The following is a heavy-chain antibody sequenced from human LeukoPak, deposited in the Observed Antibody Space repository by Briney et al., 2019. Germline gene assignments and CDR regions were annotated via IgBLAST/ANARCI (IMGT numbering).Heavy chain of an antibody. CDR3: ARANWFSSGGMDV. Sequence: SETLSLTCAVYGGSFSGYYWSWIRQPPGKGLEWIGEINHSGSTNYNPSLKSRVTISVDTSKNRFSLKLSSVTAADTAVYYCARANWFSSGGMDVWGQGTTVTVSS. CDR1: GGSFSGYY. J-gene: IGHJ6*02. V-gene: IGHV4-34*09. D-gene: IGHD5-18*01. CDR2: INHSGST.